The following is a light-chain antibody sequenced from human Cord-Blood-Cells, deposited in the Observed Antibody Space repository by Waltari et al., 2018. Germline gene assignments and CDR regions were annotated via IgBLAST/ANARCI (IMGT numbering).Light chain of an antibody. CDR1: QSISSY. CDR3: QQSYSTPWT. J-gene: IGKJ1*01. Sequence: DIKMTQSPSSLSASVGDRVTITCRASQSISSYFNWYQQKPEKTPKLLIYAASSLQSGVPSRFSGSGSGTDFTLTISSLQPEDFATYYCQQSYSTPWTFGQGTKVEIK. V-gene: IGKV1-39*01. CDR2: AAS.